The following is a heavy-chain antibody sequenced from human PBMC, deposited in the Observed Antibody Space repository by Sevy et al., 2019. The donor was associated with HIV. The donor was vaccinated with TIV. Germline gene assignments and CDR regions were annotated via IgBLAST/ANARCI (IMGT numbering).Heavy chain of an antibody. CDR1: GYSFTNYW. Sequence: GESLKISCKGSGYSFTNYWIAWVRQMPGKGLEWMGIIYPGDSDIRYNPSFQGQVTISADKSMNTAYLQWGSLKASDTAMYYCARRSSGAIWYFDLWGRGTLVTVSS. J-gene: IGHJ2*01. CDR2: IYPGDSDI. D-gene: IGHD3-10*01. V-gene: IGHV5-51*01. CDR3: ARRSSGAIWYFDL.